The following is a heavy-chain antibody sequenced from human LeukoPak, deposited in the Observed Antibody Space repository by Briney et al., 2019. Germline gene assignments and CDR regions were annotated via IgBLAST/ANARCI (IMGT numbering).Heavy chain of an antibody. CDR3: ARQGRGSRSWFDP. CDR2: IYYSGST. J-gene: IGHJ5*02. Sequence: PSETLSLTCTVSGGSISSSSYYWGWIRQPPGKGLEWIGSIYYSGSTYYNPSLKSRVTISVDTSKNQSSLKLSSVTAADTAVYYCARQGRGSRSWFDPWGQGTLVTVSS. CDR1: GGSISSSSYY. D-gene: IGHD1-26*01. V-gene: IGHV4-39*01.